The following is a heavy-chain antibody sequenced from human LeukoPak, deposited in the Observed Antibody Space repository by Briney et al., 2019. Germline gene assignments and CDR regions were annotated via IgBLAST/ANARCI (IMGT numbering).Heavy chain of an antibody. D-gene: IGHD3-22*01. CDR3: ARQPENYLDSGYYYGWFDP. Sequence: SETLSLTCSVSGGSISSSTYYWAWIRQPPGKGLDWIGSSHYSGTTHYNASLKSRVIMSVDMSKNQISLRLSSVPPADTAVYYCARQPENYLDSGYYYGWFDPWGQGTLVTVSS. CDR2: SHYSGTT. J-gene: IGHJ5*02. V-gene: IGHV4-39*01. CDR1: GGSISSSTYY.